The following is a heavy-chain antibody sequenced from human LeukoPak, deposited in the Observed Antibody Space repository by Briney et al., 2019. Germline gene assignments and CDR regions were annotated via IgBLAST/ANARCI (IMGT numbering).Heavy chain of an antibody. CDR1: GGTFSSYT. Sequence: SVKVSCKASGGTFSSYTISWVRQAPGQRLEWMGRIIPILGIANYAQKFQGRVTITADKSTSTAYMELSSLRSEDTAVYYCAREFYYYDSSGQIDYWGQGTLVTVSS. V-gene: IGHV1-69*04. J-gene: IGHJ4*02. CDR2: IIPILGIA. D-gene: IGHD3-22*01. CDR3: AREFYYYDSSGQIDY.